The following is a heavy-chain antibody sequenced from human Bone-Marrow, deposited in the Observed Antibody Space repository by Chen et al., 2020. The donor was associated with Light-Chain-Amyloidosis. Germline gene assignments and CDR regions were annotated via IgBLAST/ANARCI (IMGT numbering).Heavy chain of an antibody. CDR2: IYPDDSDA. D-gene: IGHD5-12*01. Sequence: EVQLEQSGPEVKKPGESLKISCKGSGYTFPNYWIGWVRQMPGKGLEWMGVIYPDDSDARYSPSFERQVTISADKSITTAYLQWRSMKASDTAMYYCARRRDGYNFDYWGQVTLVTVSS. V-gene: IGHV5-51*01. CDR3: ARRRDGYNFDY. J-gene: IGHJ4*02. CDR1: GYTFPNYW.